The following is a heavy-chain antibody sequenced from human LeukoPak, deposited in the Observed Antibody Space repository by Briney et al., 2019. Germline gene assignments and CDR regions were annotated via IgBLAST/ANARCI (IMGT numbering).Heavy chain of an antibody. D-gene: IGHD6-19*01. Sequence: PPETLSLTCAVYGGSFSGYYWSWIRQPPGKGLEWIGEINHSGSTNYNPSLKSRVTISVDTSKNQFSLKLSSVTAADTAVYYSARGRSSGWYGYWGQGTLVTVSS. V-gene: IGHV4-34*01. J-gene: IGHJ4*02. CDR1: GGSFSGYY. CDR2: INHSGST. CDR3: ARGRSSGWYGY.